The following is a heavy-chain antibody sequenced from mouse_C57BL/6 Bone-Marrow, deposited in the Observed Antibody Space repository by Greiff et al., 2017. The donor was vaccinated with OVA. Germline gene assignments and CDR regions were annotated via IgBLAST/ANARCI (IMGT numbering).Heavy chain of an antibody. CDR3: ARRGDSNYVWFAY. V-gene: IGHV2-2*01. CDR2: IWSGGST. D-gene: IGHD2-5*01. J-gene: IGHJ3*01. Sequence: VQRVESGPGLVQPSQSLSITCTVSGFSLTSYGVHWVRQSPGKGLEWLGVIWSGGSTDYNAAFISRLSISKDNSKSQVFFKMNSLQADDTAIYYCARRGDSNYVWFAYWGQGTLVTVSA. CDR1: GFSLTSYG.